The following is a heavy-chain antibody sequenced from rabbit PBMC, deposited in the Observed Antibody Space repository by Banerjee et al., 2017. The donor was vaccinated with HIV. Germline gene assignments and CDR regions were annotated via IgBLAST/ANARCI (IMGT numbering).Heavy chain of an antibody. V-gene: IGHV1S45*01. CDR1: GFSFTSYY. J-gene: IGHJ4*01. CDR3: ATDLYGVGGFNL. Sequence: QEQLEESGGGLVQPEGSLTLACTASGFSFTSYYMCWVRQAPGKGLEWIACIDTGFGVSHYGNWAKGRFTISKTSSTTVTLQMTSLTAADTATYFCATDLYGVGGFNLWGPGTLVTVS. D-gene: IGHD2-1*01. CDR2: IDTGFGVS.